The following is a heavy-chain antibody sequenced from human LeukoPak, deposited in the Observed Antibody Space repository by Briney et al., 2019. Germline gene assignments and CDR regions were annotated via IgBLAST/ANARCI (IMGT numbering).Heavy chain of an antibody. CDR2: IYYSGST. CDR1: GGSITSGGFY. J-gene: IGHJ5*02. CDR3: ARVIMSRAVWFDP. V-gene: IGHV4-31*03. D-gene: IGHD3-16*01. Sequence: SETLSLTCTVSGGSITSGGFYWSWIRQHPGKGLEWIGYIYYSGSTYYNPSLKSRVAISVDTSKNQFSLKLSSVTAADTAVYYCARVIMSRAVWFDPWGQGTLVTVSS.